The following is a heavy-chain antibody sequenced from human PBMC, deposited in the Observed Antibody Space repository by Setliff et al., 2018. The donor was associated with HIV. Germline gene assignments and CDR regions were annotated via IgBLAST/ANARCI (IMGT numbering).Heavy chain of an antibody. CDR1: GFTFSSYW. J-gene: IGHJ3*02. V-gene: IGHV3-7*02. CDR2: IKQDGSEK. CDR3: ASSYPNYNYGNYDFWSGYYHDDAFDI. D-gene: IGHD3-3*01. Sequence: LRLSCAASGFTFSSYWMSWVRQAPGKGLEWVANIKQDGSEKYYVDSVKGRFTISRDNSKNTLYLQMDSLRTEDTAVYYCASSYPNYNYGNYDFWSGYYHDDAFDIWGQGTMVTVSS.